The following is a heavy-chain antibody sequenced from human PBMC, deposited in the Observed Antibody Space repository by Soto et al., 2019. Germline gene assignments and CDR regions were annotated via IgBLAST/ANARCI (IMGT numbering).Heavy chain of an antibody. CDR2: ISNSGRT. V-gene: IGHV4-31*01. Sequence: QVQLQESGPGLVKPSRTLSLTCTVSGDSISSGAYYWTWIRQHPGKGLEWIGSISNSGRTYYNPSLKSLLTISLTTSENQFSMKLTSVTAADTAMYSCARARQYYDCELDPWGQGTLVTVSS. D-gene: IGHD3-16*01. CDR3: ARARQYYDCELDP. J-gene: IGHJ5*02. CDR1: GDSISSGAYY.